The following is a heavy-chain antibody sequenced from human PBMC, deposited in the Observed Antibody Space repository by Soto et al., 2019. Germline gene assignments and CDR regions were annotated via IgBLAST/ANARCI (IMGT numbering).Heavy chain of an antibody. V-gene: IGHV3-48*01. Sequence: PGGSLRLSCAASGFTFSSYSMNWVRQAPGKGLEWVSYISSSSSTIYHADSVKGRFTISRDNAKNSLYLQMNSLRAEDTAVYYCARANYYGSPGDFDYWGQGTLVTVSS. J-gene: IGHJ4*02. CDR3: ARANYYGSPGDFDY. CDR1: GFTFSSYS. CDR2: ISSSSSTI. D-gene: IGHD3-10*01.